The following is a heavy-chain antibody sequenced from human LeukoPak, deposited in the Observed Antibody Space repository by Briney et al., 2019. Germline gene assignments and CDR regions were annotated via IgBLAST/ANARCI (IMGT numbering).Heavy chain of an antibody. CDR3: ARSVATDLTFNY. CDR2: IYYSGST. Sequence: SETLSLTCTVSGGSISSYYWSWIRQPPGKGLEWIGYIYYSGSTNYNPSLKSRVTISLDTSRNQFSLQLNSVTAADTAVYYCARSVATDLTFNYWGQGTLVTVSS. J-gene: IGHJ4*02. CDR1: GGSISSYY. V-gene: IGHV4-59*01. D-gene: IGHD2-21*02.